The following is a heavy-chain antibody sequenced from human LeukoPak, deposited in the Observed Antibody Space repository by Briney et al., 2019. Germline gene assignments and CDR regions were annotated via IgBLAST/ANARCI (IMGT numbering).Heavy chain of an antibody. Sequence: PSETLSLTCAVYGGSFSGYYWSWIRQPPGKGLEWIGEINHSGSTNYNPSLKSRVTISVGTSKNQFSLKLSSVTAADTAVYYCARRHIGYSSSWREPYSNGYFDYWGQGTLVTVSS. CDR1: GGSFSGYY. J-gene: IGHJ4*02. CDR3: ARRHIGYSSSWREPYSNGYFDY. CDR2: INHSGST. V-gene: IGHV4-34*01. D-gene: IGHD6-13*01.